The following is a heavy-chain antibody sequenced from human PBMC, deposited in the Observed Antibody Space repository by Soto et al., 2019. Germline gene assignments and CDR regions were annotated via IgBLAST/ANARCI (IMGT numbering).Heavy chain of an antibody. CDR3: ARRHLAVAVSPWFDP. J-gene: IGHJ5*02. D-gene: IGHD3-16*01. CDR2: IDSSGEK. Sequence: QVTLKESGPVLVKPTETLTLRCTVSGLSITDSEMGVSWIRQPPGKALEWLAHIDSSGEKSYRTFLKSRLTISKDTSKSQIVLIMTKMDPADTATYYCARRHLAVAVSPWFDPWGQGILVTVSS. CDR1: GLSITDSEMG. V-gene: IGHV2-26*01.